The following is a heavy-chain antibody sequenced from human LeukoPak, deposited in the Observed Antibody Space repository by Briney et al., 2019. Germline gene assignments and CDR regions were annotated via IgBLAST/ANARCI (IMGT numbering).Heavy chain of an antibody. CDR1: GFIFTEYG. D-gene: IGHD1-1*01. CDR3: AKRSGPNSGPFDS. Sequence: PGGSLTLSCAASGFIFTEYGMYWVRQAPGKGLEWVAFVRKDATEKKYADSVEGRFTISRDDSANTVYLKMNNLRVDNTAVYYCAKRSGPNSGPFDSWGQGTPVIVSS. CDR2: VRKDATEK. J-gene: IGHJ4*02. V-gene: IGHV3-30*02.